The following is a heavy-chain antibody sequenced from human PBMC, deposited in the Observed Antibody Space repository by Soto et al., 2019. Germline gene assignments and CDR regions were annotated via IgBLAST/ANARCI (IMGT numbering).Heavy chain of an antibody. Sequence: LRLSCEASGFTFGDYAMTWVRQAPGKGLEWVSGMSGVARSTFYADSVRDRFTISRDNSKNTLYLQMDRLTVEDTALYYCAKVGGSLMSFYDFDSWGQGTQVTVSS. CDR2: MSGVARST. CDR3: AKVGGSLMSFYDFDS. D-gene: IGHD1-26*01. J-gene: IGHJ4*02. CDR1: GFTFGDYA. V-gene: IGHV3-23*01.